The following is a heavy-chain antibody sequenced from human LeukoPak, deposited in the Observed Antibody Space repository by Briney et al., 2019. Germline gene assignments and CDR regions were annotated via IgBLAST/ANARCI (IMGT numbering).Heavy chain of an antibody. J-gene: IGHJ4*02. D-gene: IGHD1-26*01. V-gene: IGHV4-59*01. CDR3: ARSIVGAQLYFDY. CDR1: GGSISSYY. Sequence: SETLSLTCTVSGGSISSYYWSWIRQPPGKGLEWIGYIYYSGSTNYNPSLKSRVTISVDTSKNQFSLKLSSVTAADTAVYYCARSIVGAQLYFDYWGQGTLVTASS. CDR2: IYYSGST.